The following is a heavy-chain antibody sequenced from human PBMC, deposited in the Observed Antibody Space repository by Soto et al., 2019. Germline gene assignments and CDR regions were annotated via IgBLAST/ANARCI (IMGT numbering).Heavy chain of an antibody. CDR2: ISGSGIST. CDR1: GFSFSTYA. J-gene: IGHJ4*02. CDR3: AKDRHDILTGWQDDFDY. D-gene: IGHD3-9*01. Sequence: GGSLRLSCAASGFSFSTYAMSWVRQAPGKGLEWVSAISGSGISTYYADSVKGRFTISRDNSKNALYLQMNSLRAEDTAVYYCAKDRHDILTGWQDDFDYWGQGTLVTVSS. V-gene: IGHV3-23*01.